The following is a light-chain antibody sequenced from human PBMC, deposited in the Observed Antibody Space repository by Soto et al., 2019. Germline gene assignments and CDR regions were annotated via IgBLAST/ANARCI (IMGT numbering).Light chain of an antibody. CDR2: ANS. Sequence: QSALTQPPSVSGASGQRVTISCTGSSSNIGAGYDVHWYQQLPGTAPKLLIYANSNRPSGVPGRFSGSKSGSSASLAITGLQAEDEADYYCQSYDSSLSGYVFGTGTKVTVL. J-gene: IGLJ1*01. CDR3: QSYDSSLSGYV. CDR1: SSNIGAGYD. V-gene: IGLV1-40*01.